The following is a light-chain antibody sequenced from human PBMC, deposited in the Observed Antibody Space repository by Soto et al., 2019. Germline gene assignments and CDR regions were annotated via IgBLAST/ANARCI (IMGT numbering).Light chain of an antibody. CDR2: AAS. Sequence: DIQMTQSPSSLSASVGDRVTITCRATQGISHYLAWYQHRPGGVPKLLIHAASTLHSGVSSRFSGSGSGTDFTLTISSLQPEDVGTYYCQKYDNGPFTFGPGTKVDL. J-gene: IGKJ3*01. V-gene: IGKV1-27*01. CDR3: QKYDNGPFT. CDR1: QGISHY.